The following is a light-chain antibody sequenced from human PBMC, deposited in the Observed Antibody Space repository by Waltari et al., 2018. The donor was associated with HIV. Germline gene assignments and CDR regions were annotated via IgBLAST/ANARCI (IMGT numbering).Light chain of an antibody. Sequence: QAVVTQEPSLTVSPGGTVTLICGSSTGAVTSGHSPYWFQQRPGQAPRTLTHDTSNKHSWTPARFSGSLLGGKASLTLSGAQPEDEAEYYCLLSYGGPRVFGGGTKLTVL. J-gene: IGLJ2*01. CDR2: DTS. V-gene: IGLV7-46*01. CDR1: TGAVTSGHS. CDR3: LLSYGGPRV.